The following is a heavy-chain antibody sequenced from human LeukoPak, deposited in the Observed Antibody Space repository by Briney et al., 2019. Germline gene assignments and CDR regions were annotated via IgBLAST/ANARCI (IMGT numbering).Heavy chain of an antibody. D-gene: IGHD3-16*01. J-gene: IGHJ6*02. CDR3: ARGGGLDV. V-gene: IGHV3-30*03. CDR1: GFTFSNYG. Sequence: GGSLRLSCAASGFTFSNYGMHWVRQAPGKGLEWVAVISYDGSNKFYADSVKGRFTISRDNAKNSLYLQMSNLRAEDTAVYFCARGGGLDVWGQGATVTVSS. CDR2: ISYDGSNK.